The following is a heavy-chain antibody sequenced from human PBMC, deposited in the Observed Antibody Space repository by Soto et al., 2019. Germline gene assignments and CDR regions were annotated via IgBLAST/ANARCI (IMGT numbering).Heavy chain of an antibody. J-gene: IGHJ6*01. CDR1: GGTFSSYA. V-gene: IGHV1-69*12. Sequence: QVQLVQSGAEVKKPGSSVKVSCKASGGTFSSYAISWVRPAPGQGLEWMGGIIPIFGTANYAQKVQGRVTITEDESTSTAYMEQSSMRSEDTAVYYWAGDDLLTARFLDQTNYVYMDVGGLGNTVTVSS. D-gene: IGHD3-3*01. CDR3: AGDDLLTARFLDQTNYVYMDV. CDR2: IIPIFGTA.